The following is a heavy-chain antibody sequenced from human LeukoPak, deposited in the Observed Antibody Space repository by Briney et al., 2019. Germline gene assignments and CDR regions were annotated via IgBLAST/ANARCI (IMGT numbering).Heavy chain of an antibody. Sequence: SETLSLTCAVYGGSFSVYYWSWIRQPPGKGLEWIGEINHSGSTNYNPSLKSRVTISVDTSKNQFSLKLSSVTAADTAVYYCARGNATNFDYWGQGTLVTVSS. CDR3: ARGNATNFDY. V-gene: IGHV4-34*01. CDR1: GGSFSVYY. CDR2: INHSGST. D-gene: IGHD2-2*01. J-gene: IGHJ4*02.